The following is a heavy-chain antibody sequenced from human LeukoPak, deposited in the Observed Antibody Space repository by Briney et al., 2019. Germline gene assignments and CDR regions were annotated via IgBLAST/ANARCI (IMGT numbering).Heavy chain of an antibody. CDR1: GFTFNTYG. D-gene: IGHD2-15*01. V-gene: IGHV3-33*01. Sequence: GGCLRLSCAAPGFTFNTYGMHWVRQAPGKGLEWVAIIWYDGSIKYYGDSEKGRFTISRDNSKNTMYLQMNSLRGEDTAVYYCARIGCTGGNCRPYYYYGMDVWGQGTTVTVSS. CDR2: IWYDGSIK. CDR3: ARIGCTGGNCRPYYYYGMDV. J-gene: IGHJ6*02.